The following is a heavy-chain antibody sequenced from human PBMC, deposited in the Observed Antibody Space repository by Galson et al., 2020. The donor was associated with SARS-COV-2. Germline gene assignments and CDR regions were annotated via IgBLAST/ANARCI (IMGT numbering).Heavy chain of an antibody. CDR1: GFTFSSYG. J-gene: IGHJ4*02. CDR2: IWYDGSNK. V-gene: IGHV3-33*01. CDR3: ARASEWELLS. Sequence: GESLKISCAASGFTFSSYGMHWVRQAPGQGPEWVAVIWYDGSNKYYADSVKGRFTISRDNSKNTLYLQMNSLRAEDTAVYYCARASEWELLSWGQGTLVTVSS. D-gene: IGHD1-26*01.